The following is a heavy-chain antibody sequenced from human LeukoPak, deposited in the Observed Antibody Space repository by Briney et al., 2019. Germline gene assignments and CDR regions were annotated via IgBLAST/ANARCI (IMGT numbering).Heavy chain of an antibody. Sequence: GGSLRLSCAASGFTFTNYSVHWVRQAPGKGLEWVALISDDGSKKYYADSVKGRFTISRDNSKNTLYLQMSSLRGEDTAVYYCARTYGSSADAFDIWGHGTMVTVSS. J-gene: IGHJ3*02. V-gene: IGHV3-30*04. CDR3: ARTYGSSADAFDI. D-gene: IGHD6-6*01. CDR2: ISDDGSKK. CDR1: GFTFTNYS.